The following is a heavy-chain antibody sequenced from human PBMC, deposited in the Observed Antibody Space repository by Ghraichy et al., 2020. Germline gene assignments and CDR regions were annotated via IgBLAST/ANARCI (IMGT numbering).Heavy chain of an antibody. D-gene: IGHD4-17*01. V-gene: IGHV1-18*01. CDR1: GYIFSSYG. CDR3: ARDSRDYGHYLY. CDR2: IGTYNGDT. Sequence: ASVKVSCKASGYIFSSYGISWVRQAPGQGLEWMGWIGTYNGDTKYAQKLQGRVTVTTDTSTSTAYMELRSLRSDDTAVYYCARDSRDYGHYLYWGQGTLVTVSS. J-gene: IGHJ4*02.